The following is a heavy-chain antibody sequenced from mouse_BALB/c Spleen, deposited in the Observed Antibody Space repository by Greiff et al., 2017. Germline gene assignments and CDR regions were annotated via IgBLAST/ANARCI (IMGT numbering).Heavy chain of an antibody. CDR2: INSNGGST. CDR1: GFTFSSYG. Sequence: EVQLVESGGGLVQPGGSLKLSCAASGFTFSSYGMSWVRQTPDKRLELVATINSNGGSTYYPDSVKGRFTISRDNAKNTLYLQMSSLKSEDTAMYYCAREARARGFAYWGQGTLVTVSA. J-gene: IGHJ3*01. V-gene: IGHV5-6-3*01. D-gene: IGHD3-1*01. CDR3: AREARARGFAY.